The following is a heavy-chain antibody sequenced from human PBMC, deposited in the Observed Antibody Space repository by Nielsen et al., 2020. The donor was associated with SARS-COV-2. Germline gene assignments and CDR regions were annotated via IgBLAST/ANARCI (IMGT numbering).Heavy chain of an antibody. CDR2: INHSGST. J-gene: IGHJ6*02. V-gene: IGHV4-34*01. CDR3: ARDGYYDFWSGYYTGARYGMDV. CDR1: GGSFSGYY. D-gene: IGHD3-3*01. Sequence: SETLSLTCAVYGGSFSGYYWSWIRQPPGKGLEWIGEINHSGSTNYNPSLKSRVTISVDTSKNQFSLKLSSVTAADRAVYYCARDGYYDFWSGYYTGARYGMDVWGQGTTVTVSS.